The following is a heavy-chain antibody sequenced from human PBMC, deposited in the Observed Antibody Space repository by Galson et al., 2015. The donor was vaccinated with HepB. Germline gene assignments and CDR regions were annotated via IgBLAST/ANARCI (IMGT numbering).Heavy chain of an antibody. V-gene: IGHV4-59*13. D-gene: IGHD3-10*01. Sequence: ETLSLTCTVSGASITGFYWSWIRQPPGKGLEWIGYVYHSGSTNYNPSLKSRATISIDTSKSQFSLRLTSVTAADTAVYYCARSLSYFYGAGRYANWFDPWGQGTPVTVSS. CDR2: VYHSGST. CDR3: ARSLSYFYGAGRYANWFDP. J-gene: IGHJ5*02. CDR1: GASITGFY.